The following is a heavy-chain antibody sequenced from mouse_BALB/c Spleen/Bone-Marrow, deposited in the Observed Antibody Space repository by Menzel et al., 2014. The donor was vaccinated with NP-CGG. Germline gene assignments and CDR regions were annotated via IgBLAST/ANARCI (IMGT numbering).Heavy chain of an antibody. J-gene: IGHJ3*01. CDR2: IRLKSNNYAT. Sequence: EVQGVESGGGLVQPGGSMKLSCVASGFTFSNYWMNWVRQSPEKGLEWVAEIRLKSNNYATHYAEPVKGRFTTSRDDSKSSVYLQMNNLRAEDTGIYYCTTGFAYWGQGTLVTVSA. CDR1: GFTFSNYW. CDR3: TTGFAY. V-gene: IGHV6-6*02.